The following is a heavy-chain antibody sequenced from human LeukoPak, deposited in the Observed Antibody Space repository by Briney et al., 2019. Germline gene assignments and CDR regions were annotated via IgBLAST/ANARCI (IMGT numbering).Heavy chain of an antibody. D-gene: IGHD3-22*01. Sequence: SVKVSCKASGGTFSSYAISWVRQAPGQGLEWMGRIIPILGIANYAQKFRGRVTITADKSTSTAYMELSSLRSEDTAVYYCATVSSGYHYWGQGTLVTVSS. CDR3: ATVSSGYHY. CDR2: IIPILGIA. J-gene: IGHJ4*02. CDR1: GGTFSSYA. V-gene: IGHV1-69*04.